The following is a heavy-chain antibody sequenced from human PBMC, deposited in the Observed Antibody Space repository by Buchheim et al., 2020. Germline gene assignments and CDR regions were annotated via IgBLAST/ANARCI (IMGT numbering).Heavy chain of an antibody. Sequence: EVQLLESGGDLVQPGGSLRLSCAASGFTFSNYAMNWARQAPGKRLEWVSFISSSGGGTYYADSVKGRFTISRDNSTSTLYLQMNSLRAEDTAVYYCASPQHAALYWGLGTL. D-gene: IGHD6-25*01. V-gene: IGHV3-23*01. CDR1: GFTFSNYA. J-gene: IGHJ4*02. CDR2: ISSSGGGT. CDR3: ASPQHAALY.